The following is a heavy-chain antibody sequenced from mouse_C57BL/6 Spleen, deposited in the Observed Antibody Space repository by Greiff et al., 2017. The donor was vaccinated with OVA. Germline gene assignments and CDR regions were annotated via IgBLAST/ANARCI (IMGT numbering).Heavy chain of an antibody. CDR2: INPSNGGT. V-gene: IGHV1-53*01. D-gene: IGHD1-1*01. CDR1: GYTFTSYW. J-gene: IGHJ2*01. CDR3: ASSSSYLYYFDY. Sequence: QVQLQQPGPELVKPGASVKLSCKASGYTFTSYWMHWVKQRPGQGLEWIGNINPSNGGTNYNEKFKSKATLTVDKSSSTAYMQLSSLTSEDSAVYYCASSSSYLYYFDYWGQGTTLTVSS.